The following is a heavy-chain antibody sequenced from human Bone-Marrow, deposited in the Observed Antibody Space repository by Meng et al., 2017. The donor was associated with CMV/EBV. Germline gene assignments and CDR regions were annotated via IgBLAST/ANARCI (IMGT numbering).Heavy chain of an antibody. J-gene: IGHJ6*02. V-gene: IGHV3-23*01. CDR3: ARDRPYCSSTSCYYYYGMDV. CDR2: ISGSGDRT. Sequence: GESLKISCAASGFTFSSYSMNWVRQPPGKGLEWVSGISGSGDRTHYADSVKGRFTISRDNSKNTLFLQMNSLRAEDTAVYYCARDRPYCSSTSCYYYYGMDVWGQGTTVTVSS. CDR1: GFTFSSYS. D-gene: IGHD2-2*01.